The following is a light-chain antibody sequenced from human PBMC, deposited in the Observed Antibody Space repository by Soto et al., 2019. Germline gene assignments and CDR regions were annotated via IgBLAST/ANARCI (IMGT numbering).Light chain of an antibody. CDR1: QGVSSI. Sequence: EIVMTQSPATLSVSPGERATLSCKAFQGVSSILDSYQQKPGQAPRLLIYGASTRATGIPARFSRSGCGTEFTLTISSLQSEYSAIYYCKHYTKWLRSTLGQDTRVDIK. V-gene: IGKV3-15*01. CDR3: KHYTKWLRST. CDR2: GAS. J-gene: IGKJ1*01.